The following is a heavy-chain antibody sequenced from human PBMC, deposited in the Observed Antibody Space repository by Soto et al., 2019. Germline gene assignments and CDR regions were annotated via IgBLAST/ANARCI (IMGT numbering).Heavy chain of an antibody. V-gene: IGHV3-21*01. CDR2: ISSSSSYI. Sequence: EVQLVESGGGLVKPGGSLRLSCAASGFTFSSYSMNWVRQAPGKGLEWVSSISSSSSYIYYADSVKGRFTITKDNAKNSRYLQMNSLRAEDTAVYYCARDLVVVVAATYYYYYGMDVWGQGTTVTVSS. D-gene: IGHD2-15*01. J-gene: IGHJ6*02. CDR1: GFTFSSYS. CDR3: ARDLVVVVAATYYYYYGMDV.